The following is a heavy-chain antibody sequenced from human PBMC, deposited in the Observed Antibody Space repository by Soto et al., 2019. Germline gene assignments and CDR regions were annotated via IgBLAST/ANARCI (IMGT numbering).Heavy chain of an antibody. CDR2: ISGSGGTTYT. CDR1: GFTFSSYA. CDR3: AKGRDYGGNYRDY. V-gene: IGHV3-23*01. J-gene: IGHJ4*02. D-gene: IGHD4-17*01. Sequence: GWSLRLSCAASGFTFSSYAMSWVRQAPGKGLEWVSAISGSGGTTYTYYADSVKDRFTISRDNSQNTLYLHMNSLRAEDTAVYYCAKGRDYGGNYRDYWGQGTLVTVSS.